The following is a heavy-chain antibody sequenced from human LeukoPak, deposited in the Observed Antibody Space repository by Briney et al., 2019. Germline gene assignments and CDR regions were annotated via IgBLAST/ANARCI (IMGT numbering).Heavy chain of an antibody. V-gene: IGHV4-34*01. CDR1: GGSFSGYC. CDR3: ARGSRYWSGGSRYSIPQDH. Sequence: SETLSLTCAVYGGSFSGYCWSWIRQPPGKGLEWIGEINHSGSTNYNPSLKSRVTISVDTSKNQFSLKLDPVTAADTDVYYCARGSRYWSGGSRYSIPQDHWGRGTLVTVFS. CDR2: INHSGST. J-gene: IGHJ4*02. D-gene: IGHD2-15*01.